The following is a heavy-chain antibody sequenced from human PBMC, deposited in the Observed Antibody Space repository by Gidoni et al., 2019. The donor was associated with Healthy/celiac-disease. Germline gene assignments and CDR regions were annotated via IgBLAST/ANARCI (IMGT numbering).Heavy chain of an antibody. J-gene: IGHJ6*02. D-gene: IGHD6-19*01. V-gene: IGHV3-49*04. CDR1: GFTFGDYA. CDR3: TRNRAEQWLVPYYYYGMDV. CDR2: IRSKAYGGTT. Sequence: EVQLVESGGGLVQPGRSLRLSCTASGFTFGDYAMSWVRQAPGKGLEWVGFIRSKAYGGTTEYAASVKGRFTISRDDSKSIAYLQMNSLKTEDTAVYYCTRNRAEQWLVPYYYYGMDVWGQGTTVTVSS.